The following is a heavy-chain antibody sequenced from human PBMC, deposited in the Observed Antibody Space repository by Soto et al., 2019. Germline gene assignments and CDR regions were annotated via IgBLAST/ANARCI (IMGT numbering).Heavy chain of an antibody. CDR2: IYYSGST. CDR3: ARGQQQLVLFDY. D-gene: IGHD6-13*01. CDR1: GGSISSSSYY. Sequence: SETLSLTCTVSGGSISSSSYYWGWIRQPPGKGLEWIGSIYYSGSTYYNPSLKSRVTISVDTSKNQFSLKLSSVTAADTAVYYCARGQQQLVLFDYWGQGALVARLL. V-gene: IGHV4-39*01. J-gene: IGHJ4*02.